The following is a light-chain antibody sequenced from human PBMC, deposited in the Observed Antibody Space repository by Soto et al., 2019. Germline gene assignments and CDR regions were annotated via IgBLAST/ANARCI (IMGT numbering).Light chain of an antibody. CDR3: QQSYSTPLT. V-gene: IGKV1-39*01. CDR2: AAS. CDR1: QSISSY. Sequence: DIQMTQSPSSLSASVGDRVTITCRASQSISSYLNWYQQKPGKAPKLLIYAASSLQSGVPSRFSGSGSGTDFTHTISSLQPEDFATYYCQQSYSTPLTVGQGTKVEIK. J-gene: IGKJ1*01.